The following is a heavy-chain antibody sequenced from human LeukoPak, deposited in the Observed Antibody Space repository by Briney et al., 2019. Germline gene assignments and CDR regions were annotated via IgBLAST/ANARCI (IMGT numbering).Heavy chain of an antibody. V-gene: IGHV4-4*07. Sequence: SETLSLTCTVSGGSISSYYWSWIRQPAGKGLEWIGRMYTSGSTNYNPSLKSRATMSVDTSKNQFSLRLSSVTAADTAVYYCAKSRGGSFFDYWGQGTLVTVSS. D-gene: IGHD1-26*01. CDR2: MYTSGST. J-gene: IGHJ4*02. CDR3: AKSRGGSFFDY. CDR1: GGSISSYY.